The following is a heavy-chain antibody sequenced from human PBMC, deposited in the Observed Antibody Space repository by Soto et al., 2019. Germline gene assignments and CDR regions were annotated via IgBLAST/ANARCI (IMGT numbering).Heavy chain of an antibody. D-gene: IGHD3-22*01. CDR1: GGSISSGGYY. V-gene: IGHV4-31*03. Sequence: PSETLSLTCTVSGGSISSGGYYWSWIRQHPGKGLEWIGYIYYSGSTYYNPSLKSRVTISVDTSKNQFSLKLSSVTAADTAVYYCARRDYYDSSGYYYEWYFDYWGQGTLVPVSS. CDR3: ARRDYYDSSGYYYEWYFDY. J-gene: IGHJ4*02. CDR2: IYYSGST.